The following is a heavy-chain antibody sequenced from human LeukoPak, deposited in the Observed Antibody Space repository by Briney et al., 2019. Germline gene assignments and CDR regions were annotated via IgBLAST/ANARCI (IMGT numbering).Heavy chain of an antibody. CDR3: ARDGGYYGSGDSYYYYMDV. V-gene: IGHV1-2*02. J-gene: IGHJ6*03. Sequence: ASVKVSCKASGYTFTGYYMHWVRQAPGQGLEWMGWINPNSGGTNYAQKFQGRVTMTRDTSISTAYMELSRLRSDDTAVYYCARDGGYYGSGDSYYYYMDVWGKGTTVTVSS. D-gene: IGHD3-10*01. CDR2: INPNSGGT. CDR1: GYTFTGYY.